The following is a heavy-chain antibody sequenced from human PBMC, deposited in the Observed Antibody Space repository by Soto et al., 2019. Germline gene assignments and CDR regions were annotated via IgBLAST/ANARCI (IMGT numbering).Heavy chain of an antibody. CDR1: GFTFSSYA. V-gene: IGHV3-23*01. CDR3: AKHRSFWSGYYGY. D-gene: IGHD3-3*01. J-gene: IGHJ4*02. Sequence: EVQLLESGGGLVQPGGSLRLSCAASGFTFSSYAMSWVRQAPGKGLEWVSAISGSGGSTYYADSVKGRFTISRDNSKNTLYLQMNSLRAEDTAAYYCAKHRSFWSGYYGYWGQGTLVTVSS. CDR2: ISGSGGST.